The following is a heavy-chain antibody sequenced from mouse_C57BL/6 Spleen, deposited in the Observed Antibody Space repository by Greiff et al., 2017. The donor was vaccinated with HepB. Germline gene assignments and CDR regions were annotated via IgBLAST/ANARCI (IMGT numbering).Heavy chain of an antibody. Sequence: EVHLVESGGGLVKPGGSLKLSCAASGFTFSSSAMSWVRQTPEKRLEWVATISDGGNYNDYPDNVKGRFTISRYNAKNNLYLQMNHLKSEDTAMYYCAHLDSSGYDAIDYWGQGTSGTVSS. D-gene: IGHD3-2*02. V-gene: IGHV5-4*01. CDR2: ISDGGNYN. J-gene: IGHJ4*01. CDR3: AHLDSSGYDAIDY. CDR1: GFTFSSSA.